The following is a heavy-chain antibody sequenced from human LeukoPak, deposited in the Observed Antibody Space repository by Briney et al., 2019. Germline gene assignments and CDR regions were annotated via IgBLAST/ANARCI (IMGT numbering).Heavy chain of an antibody. CDR1: GWSFSGNY. V-gene: IGHV4-34*01. J-gene: IGHJ3*02. CDR2: MNHSGST. Sequence: SETLSLTCAVYGWSFSGNYWSWIRQPPGKGLEWIGEMNHSGSTNYNPSTESTVTISVDTSKNQLSMKLTSVTAAETAVYYCARGIGYSSSWYNPLDIWGQGTMVTVSS. D-gene: IGHD6-13*01. CDR3: ARGIGYSSSWYNPLDI.